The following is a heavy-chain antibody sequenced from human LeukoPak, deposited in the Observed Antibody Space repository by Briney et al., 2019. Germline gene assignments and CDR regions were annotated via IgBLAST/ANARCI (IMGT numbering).Heavy chain of an antibody. CDR2: ISWNSGSI. V-gene: IGHV3-9*01. CDR1: GFTFDDYA. CDR3: AKDIGPNYYDSSGALYCGMDV. J-gene: IGHJ6*02. Sequence: GRSLRLSCAASGFTFDDYAMHWVRHAPGKGLEWVSGISWNSGSIGCADSVKGRFTISRDNAKNSLYLQMNSLRAEDTALYYCAKDIGPNYYDSSGALYCGMDVWGQGTTVTVSS. D-gene: IGHD3-22*01.